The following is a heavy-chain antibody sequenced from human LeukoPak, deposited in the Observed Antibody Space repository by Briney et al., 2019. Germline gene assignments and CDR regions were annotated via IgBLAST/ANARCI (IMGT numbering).Heavy chain of an antibody. CDR2: IYYSGST. J-gene: IGHJ4*02. D-gene: IGHD5-12*01. CDR1: GGSISSYY. Sequence: SETLSLTCTVSGGSISSYYGSWIRQPPGKGLEWIGYIYYSGSTNYNPSLKSRVTISVDTSKNQFSLKLSSVTAADTAVYYCARLGGGYAFFDYWGQGTLVTVSS. CDR3: ARLGGGYAFFDY. V-gene: IGHV4-59*01.